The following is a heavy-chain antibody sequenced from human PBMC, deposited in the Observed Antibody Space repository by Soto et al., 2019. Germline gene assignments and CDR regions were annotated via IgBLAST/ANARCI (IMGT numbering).Heavy chain of an antibody. J-gene: IGHJ4*02. CDR2: IIPIFGTA. CDR3: ALSRGQGYFDY. CDR1: GGTFSSYA. D-gene: IGHD3-10*01. Sequence: QVQLVQSGAEVKKPGSSVKVSCKASGGTFSSYAISWVRQAPGQGLEWMGGIIPIFGTANYTQKFQGRVTISADETTSTAYMELSRLRSEDKAVYYCALSRGQGYFDYWGQGTLVTVSS. V-gene: IGHV1-69*01.